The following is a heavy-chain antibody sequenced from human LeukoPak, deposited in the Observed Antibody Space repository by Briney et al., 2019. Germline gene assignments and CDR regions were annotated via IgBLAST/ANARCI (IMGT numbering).Heavy chain of an antibody. CDR3: ASYGDGYNFWTQSSFDY. V-gene: IGHV1-24*01. CDR2: FDPEDGET. Sequence: ASVKVSCKVSGYTLTELSMHWVRQAPGKGLEWMGGFDPEDGETIYAQKFQGRVTMTEDTSTDTAYMELSSLRSEDTAVYYCASYGDGYNFWTQSSFDYWGQGTLVTVSS. J-gene: IGHJ4*02. D-gene: IGHD5-24*01. CDR1: GYTLTELS.